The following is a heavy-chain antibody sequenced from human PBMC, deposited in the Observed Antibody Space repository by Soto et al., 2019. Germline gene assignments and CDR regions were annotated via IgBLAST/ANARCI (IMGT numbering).Heavy chain of an antibody. CDR2: IIPIFGTA. Sequence: QVQLVQSGAEVKKPGSSVKVSCKASGGTFSSYAISWVRQAPGQGLEWMGGIIPIFGTANYAQKFQGRVTITADESTSAAYMEMSSLRSEDTAVYYCARDPGSRWYDGYYYYGMDVWGQGTTVTVSS. J-gene: IGHJ6*02. CDR3: ARDPGSRWYDGYYYYGMDV. CDR1: GGTFSSYA. D-gene: IGHD6-13*01. V-gene: IGHV1-69*01.